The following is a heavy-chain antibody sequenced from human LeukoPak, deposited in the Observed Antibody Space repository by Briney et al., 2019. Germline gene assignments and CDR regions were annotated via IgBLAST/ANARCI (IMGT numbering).Heavy chain of an antibody. D-gene: IGHD5-12*01. CDR3: AKDLGGSGYDSY. J-gene: IGHJ4*02. V-gene: IGHV3-30*18. CDR2: ISYDGSNK. Sequence: GSLRLSCAASGFTFSSYGMHWVRQAPGKGLEWVAVISYDGSNKYYADSVKGRFTISRDNSKNTLYLQMNSLRAEDTAVYYCAKDLGGSGYDSYWGQGTLVTVSS. CDR1: GFTFSSYG.